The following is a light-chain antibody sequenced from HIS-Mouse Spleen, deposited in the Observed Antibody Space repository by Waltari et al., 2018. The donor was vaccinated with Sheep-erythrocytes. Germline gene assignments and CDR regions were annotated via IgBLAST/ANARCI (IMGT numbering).Light chain of an antibody. CDR1: QSVSSY. CDR2: DAS. CDR3: QQRSNWPPLT. J-gene: IGKJ5*01. V-gene: IGKV3-11*01. Sequence: IVLTQSPATLSLSLGERATLSCRASQSVSSYLAWYQQKPGQAPRLLIYDASNRATGIPARFSGSGSGTDFTLTISSLEPEDFAVYYCQQRSNWPPLTFGQGTRLEIK.